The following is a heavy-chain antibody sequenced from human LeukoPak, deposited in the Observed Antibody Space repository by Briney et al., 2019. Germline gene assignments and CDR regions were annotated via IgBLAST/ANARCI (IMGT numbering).Heavy chain of an antibody. Sequence: ASVKVSCKASGYNFDEFGIAWVRQAPGQGLEWMGWINTHNGNTKYAQQYQGRVTMTTDTSTSTVYMELRSLRSDDTAVYFCARDTPQHLKRYDYWGQGTQVTVSS. CDR3: ARDTPQHLKRYDY. D-gene: IGHD6-13*01. CDR2: INTHNGNT. CDR1: GYNFDEFG. V-gene: IGHV1-18*01. J-gene: IGHJ4*02.